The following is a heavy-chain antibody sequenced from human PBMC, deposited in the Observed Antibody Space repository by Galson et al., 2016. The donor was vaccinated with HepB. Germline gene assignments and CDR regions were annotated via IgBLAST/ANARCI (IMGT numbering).Heavy chain of an antibody. CDR2: SFHDEDYT. J-gene: IGHJ3*02. V-gene: IGHV3-30*03. CDR1: GFTFRNYW. Sequence: SLRLSCAASGFTFRNYWMSWVRQAPGKGLEWVALSFHDEDYTYYPDSVKGRFTISRDNTKGTVYLHMNSLRDEDTAVYYCTREANDAFDIWGQGTMVTVSS. CDR3: TREANDAFDI.